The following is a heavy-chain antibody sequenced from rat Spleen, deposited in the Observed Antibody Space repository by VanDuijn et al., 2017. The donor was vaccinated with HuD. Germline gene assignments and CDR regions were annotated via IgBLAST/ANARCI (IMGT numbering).Heavy chain of an antibody. CDR3: ARDIYGGYSELGYFAY. CDR1: GFTFSNYG. V-gene: IGHV5-29*01. J-gene: IGHJ3*01. CDR2: ISSDGSGT. D-gene: IGHD1-11*01. Sequence: EVQLVESGGGLVQPGRSLKLSCAASGFTFSNYGMAWVRQAPTKGLVWVATISSDGSGTYYRDSVEGRFTISRDNAKITLYLQIDSLRSEDTATYFCARDIYGGYSELGYFAYWGQGTLVTVSS.